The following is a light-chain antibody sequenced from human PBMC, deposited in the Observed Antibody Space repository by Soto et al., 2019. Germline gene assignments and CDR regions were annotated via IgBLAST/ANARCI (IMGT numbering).Light chain of an antibody. J-gene: IGKJ1*01. CDR1: QGISDY. Sequence: DIRMTQSPSSLSASVGDTVTITCRASQGISDYLSWFQHKPGEAPKRLIYTASSLQGGVPLRFSGAGSRTDFSLTISGLQPEDSANYYCQQTYTFPWTFGQGTRVDIK. CDR3: QQTYTFPWT. CDR2: TAS. V-gene: IGKV1-39*01.